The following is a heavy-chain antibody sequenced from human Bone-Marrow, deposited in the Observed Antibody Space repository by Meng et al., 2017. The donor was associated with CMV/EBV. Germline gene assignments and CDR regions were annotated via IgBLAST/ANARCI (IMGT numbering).Heavy chain of an antibody. V-gene: IGHV1-18*01. CDR1: GYTFTSYG. J-gene: IGHJ6*02. CDR2: ISAYNGNT. CDR3: AREGSYYDFWSGYYPVYYYYGMDV. D-gene: IGHD3-3*01. Sequence: ASVKVSCKASGYTFTSYGISWVRQAPGQGLEWMGWISAYNGNTNYAQKLQGRVTMTTDTSTSTAYTELRSLRSDDTAVYYCAREGSYYDFWSGYYPVYYYYGMDVWGQGTTVTVSS.